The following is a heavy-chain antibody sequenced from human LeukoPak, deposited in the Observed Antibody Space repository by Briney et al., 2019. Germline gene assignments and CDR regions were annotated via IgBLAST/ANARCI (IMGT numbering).Heavy chain of an antibody. D-gene: IGHD2-21*02. J-gene: IGHJ4*02. CDR1: GFTVSSNY. V-gene: IGHV3-53*01. CDR2: IYSGGST. Sequence: GGSLRLSCAASGFTVSSNYMGWVRQAPGKGLEWVSVIYSGGSTYYADSVKGRFTISRDNSKNTLYLQMNSLRAEDTAVYYCARARGDWYVFGYWGQGTLVTVSS. CDR3: ARARGDWYVFGY.